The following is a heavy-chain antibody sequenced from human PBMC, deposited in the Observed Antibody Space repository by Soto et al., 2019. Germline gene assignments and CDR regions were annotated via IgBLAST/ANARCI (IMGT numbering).Heavy chain of an antibody. V-gene: IGHV4-59*01. CDR1: GGSISSYY. Sequence: QVQLQESGPGLVKPSETLSLTCTVSGGSISSYYWSWIRQPPGKGLEWIWYIYDSGSTNYNPSLMSRGIRSVHTPKYQFSLKLSSVTAADTAVYYCARVVPEMATLPKIRRGSRFDYWGQGTLVTVSS. CDR2: IYDSGST. J-gene: IGHJ4*02. CDR3: ARVVPEMATLPKIRRGSRFDY. D-gene: IGHD5-12*01.